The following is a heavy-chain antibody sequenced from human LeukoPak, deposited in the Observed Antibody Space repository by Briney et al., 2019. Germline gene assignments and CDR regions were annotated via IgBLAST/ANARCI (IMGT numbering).Heavy chain of an antibody. CDR1: GFTFSSYA. V-gene: IGHV3-30-3*01. J-gene: IGHJ3*02. D-gene: IGHD2-21*02. CDR3: ARVYYCGGDCFNSPDAFDI. CDR2: ISYDGSNK. Sequence: GGSLRLSCAASGFTFSSYAMHWVRQAPGKGLEWVAVISYDGSNKYYADSVKGRFTISRDNSKNTLYLQMNSLRAEDTAVYYCARVYYCGGDCFNSPDAFDIWGQGTMVTVSS.